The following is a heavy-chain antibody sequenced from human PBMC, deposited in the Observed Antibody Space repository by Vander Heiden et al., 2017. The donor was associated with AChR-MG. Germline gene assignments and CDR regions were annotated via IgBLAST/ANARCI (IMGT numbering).Heavy chain of an antibody. Sequence: QVTLKESGPVQVKPTETLTLTCTVSGFSLSTARVGVSWIRQPPGKALEWLAHIFSNDEKSYSTSLWTRLTISKDTSKSQVILTMTNVDPVDTATYFCARIAFDYGASFYYGMDVWGQGTTVTVSS. CDR2: IFSNDEK. V-gene: IGHV2-26*01. J-gene: IGHJ6*02. CDR1: GFSLSTARVG. D-gene: IGHD4-17*01. CDR3: ARIAFDYGASFYYGMDV.